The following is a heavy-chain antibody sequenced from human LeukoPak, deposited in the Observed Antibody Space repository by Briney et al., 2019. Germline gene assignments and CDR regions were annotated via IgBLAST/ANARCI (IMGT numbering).Heavy chain of an antibody. CDR2: ISSNGGST. Sequence: PGGSLRLSCSASGFTFSSYAMHWVRQAPGKGLEYVSAISSNGGSTYYADSVKGRFTISRDNSKNTLYLQMNSLRAEDTAVYYCARDRDYGDYPYYFDYWGQGTLVTVSS. D-gene: IGHD4-17*01. CDR1: GFTFSSYA. V-gene: IGHV3-64*04. J-gene: IGHJ4*02. CDR3: ARDRDYGDYPYYFDY.